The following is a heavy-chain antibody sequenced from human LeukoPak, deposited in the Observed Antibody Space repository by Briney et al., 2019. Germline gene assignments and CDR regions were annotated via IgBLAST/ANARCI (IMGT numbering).Heavy chain of an antibody. J-gene: IGHJ3*02. D-gene: IGHD2-15*01. CDR3: AREGGRAKNDAFDI. CDR2: IRYDGSNK. V-gene: IGHV3-33*08. Sequence: GRSLRLSCAASGFTFSNCGMHWVRQAPGKGLEWVAFIRYDGSNKYYADSVKGRFTISRDNSKNTLYLQMNSLRAEDTAVYYCAREGGRAKNDAFDIWGQGTMVTVSS. CDR1: GFTFSNCG.